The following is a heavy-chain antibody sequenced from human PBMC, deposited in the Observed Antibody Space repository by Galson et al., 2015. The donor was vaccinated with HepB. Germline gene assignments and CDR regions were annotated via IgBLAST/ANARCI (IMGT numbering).Heavy chain of an antibody. D-gene: IGHD3-22*01. CDR2: ISYDGSNK. CDR3: AKATYDRFKVAPCQY. J-gene: IGHJ4*02. Sequence: SLRLSCAASGFTFSSYGMHWVRQAPGKGLEWVAVISYDGSNKYYADSVKGRFTISRDNSKNTLYLQMNSLRAEDTAVYYCAKATYDRFKVAPCQYWGQGTLVTVSS. V-gene: IGHV3-30*18. CDR1: GFTFSSYG.